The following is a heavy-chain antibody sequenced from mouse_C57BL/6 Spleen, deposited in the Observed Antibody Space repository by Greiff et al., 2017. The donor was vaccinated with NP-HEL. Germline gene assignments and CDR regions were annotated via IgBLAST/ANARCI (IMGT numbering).Heavy chain of an antibody. D-gene: IGHD2-3*01. CDR1: GYAFSSYW. J-gene: IGHJ1*03. Sequence: VQLQESGAELVKPGASVKISCKASGYAFSSYWMNWVKQRPGKGLEWIGQIYPGDGDTNYNGKFKGKATLTADKSSSTAYMQLSSLTSEDSAVYFCARGDDGYYGGYFDVWGTGTTVTVSS. CDR3: ARGDDGYYGGYFDV. CDR2: IYPGDGDT. V-gene: IGHV1-80*01.